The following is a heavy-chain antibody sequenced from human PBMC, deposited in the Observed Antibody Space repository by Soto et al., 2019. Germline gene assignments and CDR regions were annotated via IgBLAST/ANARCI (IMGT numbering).Heavy chain of an antibody. D-gene: IGHD5-12*01. CDR2: INPSGGST. CDR1: GYTFTSYY. Sequence: ASVKVSCKASGYTFTSYYMHCVRRAPGQGLEWMGIINPSGGSTSYAQKFQGRVTVTRDTSTSTVYMELSSLRSEDTAVYYCARVYSGYGGVAGPYYYYGMDVWGQGTAVTVSS. V-gene: IGHV1-46*01. J-gene: IGHJ6*02. CDR3: ARVYSGYGGVAGPYYYYGMDV.